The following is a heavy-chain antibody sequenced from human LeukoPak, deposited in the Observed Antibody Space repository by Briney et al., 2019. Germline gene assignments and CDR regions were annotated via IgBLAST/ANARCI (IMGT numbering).Heavy chain of an antibody. CDR1: GGSISSSSYY. J-gene: IGHJ4*02. D-gene: IGHD1-26*01. V-gene: IGHV4-39*07. CDR3: ARDRGGGWVRPQTLDY. Sequence: PSETLSLTCTVSGGSISSSSYYWGWIRQPPGKGLEWIGSIYYSGSTYYNPSLKSRVTISVDTSKNQFSLKLSSVTAADTAVYYCARDRGGGWVRPQTLDYWGQGTLVTVSS. CDR2: IYYSGST.